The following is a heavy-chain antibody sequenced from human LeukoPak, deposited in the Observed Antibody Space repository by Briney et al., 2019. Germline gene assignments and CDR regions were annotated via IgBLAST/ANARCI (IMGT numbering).Heavy chain of an antibody. CDR1: GFTFSSYA. Sequence: PGRSLRLSCAAPGFTFSSYAMHWVRQAPGKGLEWVAVISYDGSNKYYADSVKGRFTISRDNSKNTLYLQMNSLRAEDTAVYYCARETEQFFNWFDPWGQGTLVTVSS. CDR2: ISYDGSNK. V-gene: IGHV3-30-3*01. CDR3: ARETEQFFNWFDP. D-gene: IGHD6-19*01. J-gene: IGHJ5*02.